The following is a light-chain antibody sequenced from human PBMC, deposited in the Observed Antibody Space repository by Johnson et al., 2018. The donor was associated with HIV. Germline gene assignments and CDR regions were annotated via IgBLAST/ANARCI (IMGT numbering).Light chain of an antibody. V-gene: IGLV1-51*01. Sequence: QSVLTQSPSVSAAPGQKVTISCSGSSSNIGNNYVSWYQQVPGTAPRLVIYDTIKRPSGIPDRFSGYKSGTSATLGITGLQTGAEADYYCGTWDSSLSASYVFGAGTKVTVL. CDR1: SSNIGNNY. J-gene: IGLJ1*01. CDR3: GTWDSSLSASYV. CDR2: DTI.